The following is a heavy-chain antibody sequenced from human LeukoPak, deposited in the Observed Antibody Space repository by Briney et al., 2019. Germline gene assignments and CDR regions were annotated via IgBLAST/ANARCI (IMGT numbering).Heavy chain of an antibody. CDR1: GFTFSSYA. CDR2: ISYDGNNE. D-gene: IGHD6-19*01. V-gene: IGHV3-30-3*01. Sequence: GGSLRLSCAASGFTFSSYAMYWVRQAPGKGLEWVAVISYDGNNEYSADSVKGRFTISRDNPKNTLYLQMNSLRAEDTAVYYCARPTQTGTAVPGSAFDYWGQGTLVTVSS. J-gene: IGHJ4*02. CDR3: ARPTQTGTAVPGSAFDY.